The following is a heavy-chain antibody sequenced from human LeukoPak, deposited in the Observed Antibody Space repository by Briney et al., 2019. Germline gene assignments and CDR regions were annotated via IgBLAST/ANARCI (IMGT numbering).Heavy chain of an antibody. CDR2: IKPDGSDK. Sequence: AGGSVRLSCAASGFTLANYWMTWVRQLGGMGLEGVATIKPDGSDKFYVDSVKGRFTICRDNAKNSLFLEMNRLRDEDTAVLYCIEAPTVTSPWGPGTLVTVSS. CDR3: IEAPTVTSP. J-gene: IGHJ5*02. V-gene: IGHV3-7*01. D-gene: IGHD4-17*01. CDR1: GFTLANYW.